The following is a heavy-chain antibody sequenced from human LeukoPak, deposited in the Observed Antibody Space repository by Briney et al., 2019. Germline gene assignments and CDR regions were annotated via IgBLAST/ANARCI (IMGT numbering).Heavy chain of an antibody. D-gene: IGHD6-19*01. CDR3: ARESEYRSGWYYYYMDV. CDR1: GFTFSSYS. CDR2: ISSSNSYI. Sequence: GGSLRLSCAASGFTFSSYSMNWVRQAPGKGLEWVSSISSSNSYIYYADSVKGRFTISRDNAKNSLYLQMNSLRAEDTAVYYCARESEYRSGWYYYYMDVWGKGTTVTVSS. J-gene: IGHJ6*03. V-gene: IGHV3-21*01.